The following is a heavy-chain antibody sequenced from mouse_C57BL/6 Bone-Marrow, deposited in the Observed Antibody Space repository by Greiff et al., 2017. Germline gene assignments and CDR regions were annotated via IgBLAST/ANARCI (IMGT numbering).Heavy chain of an antibody. CDR1: GYAFSSSW. D-gene: IGHD1-1*01. Sequence: QVQLQQSGPELVKPGASVKISCKASGYAFSSSWMNWVKQRPGKGLEWIGRIYPGDGDTNYNGKFKGKATLTADKSSSTAYMQLSSLTSEDSAVYFCARDGSSYVYAMDYWGQGTSVTVSS. CDR2: IYPGDGDT. V-gene: IGHV1-82*01. J-gene: IGHJ4*01. CDR3: ARDGSSYVYAMDY.